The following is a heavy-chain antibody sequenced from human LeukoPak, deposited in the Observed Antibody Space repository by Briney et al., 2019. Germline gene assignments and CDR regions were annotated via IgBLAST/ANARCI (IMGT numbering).Heavy chain of an antibody. D-gene: IGHD5-12*01. CDR2: ISSSSSYM. CDR3: ARGPSGYHNI. J-gene: IGHJ4*02. V-gene: IGHV3-21*01. CDR1: GFTFSLYN. Sequence: GSLRLSCAASGFTFSLYNMNWVRQAPGKGLEWVSSISSSSSYMSYADSTKGRFTISRDNAKNSLYLQMNTLRAEDAAVYYCARGPSGYHNIGGQGTLVTVSS.